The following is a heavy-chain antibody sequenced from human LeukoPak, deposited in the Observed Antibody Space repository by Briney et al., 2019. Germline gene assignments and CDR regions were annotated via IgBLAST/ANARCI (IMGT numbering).Heavy chain of an antibody. CDR1: GYTFTGYY. Sequence: GASVKVSCKASGYTFTGYYMHWVRQAPGQGLEWMGGIIPIFGTANYAQKFQGRVTITADESTSTAYMELSSLRSEDTAVYYCARDRPYSSSYFDYWGQGTLVTVSS. D-gene: IGHD6-6*01. J-gene: IGHJ4*02. CDR3: ARDRPYSSSYFDY. CDR2: IIPIFGTA. V-gene: IGHV1-69*13.